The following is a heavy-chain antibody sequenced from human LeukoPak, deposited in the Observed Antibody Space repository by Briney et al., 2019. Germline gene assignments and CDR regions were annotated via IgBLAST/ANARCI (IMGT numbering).Heavy chain of an antibody. V-gene: IGHV4-4*07. D-gene: IGHD2-2*01. CDR3: ARTYCSSTSCYGRGYYYYYMDV. Sequence: PSETLSLTCTVSGGSISSYYWSWIRQPAGKGLEWIGRIYTSGSTNYNPALKSRVTMSVDTSKNQFSLKLSSVTAADTAVCYCARTYCSSTSCYGRGYYYYYMDVWGKGTTVTVSS. CDR2: IYTSGST. J-gene: IGHJ6*03. CDR1: GGSISSYY.